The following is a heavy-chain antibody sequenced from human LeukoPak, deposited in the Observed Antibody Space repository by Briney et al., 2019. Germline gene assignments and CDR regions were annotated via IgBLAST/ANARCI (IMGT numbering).Heavy chain of an antibody. CDR1: GGSISSGGYY. V-gene: IGHV4-31*03. J-gene: IGHJ6*02. CDR3: ARLVRIGGSFYHYYGMDV. CDR2: IYYSGST. Sequence: SETLSLTCTVSGGSISSGGYYWSWIRQHPGKGLEWIGYIYYSGSTYYNPSLKSRVTISVDTSKSQFSLKLSSVTAADTAVYYCARLVRIGGSFYHYYGMDVWGQGTTVTVSS. D-gene: IGHD2-15*01.